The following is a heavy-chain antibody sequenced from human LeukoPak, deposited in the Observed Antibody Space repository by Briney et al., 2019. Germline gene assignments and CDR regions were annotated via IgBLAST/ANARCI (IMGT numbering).Heavy chain of an antibody. D-gene: IGHD3-10*01. J-gene: IGHJ4*02. Sequence: EASVKVSCKASGYTFTSYGISWVRQAPGQGLEWMGWISAYNGNTNYAQKLQGRVTMTTDTSTSTAYMELRSLRSDDTAVYYCARDFYQIYYGSGSYSFDYWGQGTLVTVSS. V-gene: IGHV1-18*01. CDR3: ARDFYQIYYGSGSYSFDY. CDR1: GYTFTSYG. CDR2: ISAYNGNT.